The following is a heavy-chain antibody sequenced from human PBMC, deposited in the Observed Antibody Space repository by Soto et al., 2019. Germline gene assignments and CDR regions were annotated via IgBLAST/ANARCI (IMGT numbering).Heavy chain of an antibody. CDR1: GFTFSSYS. V-gene: IGHV3-23*01. D-gene: IGHD3-10*01. CDR3: AKKVNSGPGSQYFDY. CDR2: FRTGGDDGTT. Sequence: LRLSCAASGFTFSSYSMSWVRQAPGKGLEWVSGFRTGGDDGTTYYADSVKGRFTISRDNSKNTLFLQMNSLRAEDTAIYYCAKKVNSGPGSQYFDYWGQGTLVTVSS. J-gene: IGHJ4*02.